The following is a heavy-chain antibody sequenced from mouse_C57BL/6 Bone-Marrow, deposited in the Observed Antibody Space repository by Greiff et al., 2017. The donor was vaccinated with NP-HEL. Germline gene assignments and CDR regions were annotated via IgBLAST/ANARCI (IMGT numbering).Heavy chain of an antibody. D-gene: IGHD2-3*01. CDR1: GYTFTSYW. Sequence: QVQLKQPGAELVKPGASVKVSCKASGYTFTSYWMHWVKQRPGQGLEWIGRIHPSDSDTNYNQKFKGKATLTVDKSSSTADMQLISLTSEDSAVYYFAISGLLRGFDYWGQGTTLTVSS. CDR2: IHPSDSDT. J-gene: IGHJ2*01. CDR3: AISGLLRGFDY. V-gene: IGHV1-74*01.